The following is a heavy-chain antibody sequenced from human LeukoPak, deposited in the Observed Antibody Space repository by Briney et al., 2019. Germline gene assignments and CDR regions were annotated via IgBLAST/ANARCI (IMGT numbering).Heavy chain of an antibody. CDR3: ARGGYSSGYYCYFDY. V-gene: IGHV4-59*08. Sequence: SETLSLTCTVSGGSISSYYWSWLRQPPGKGLEWIGYIYYSGSTNYNPSLKSRVTISVDTSKNQFSLKLSPVTARDKAVYVCARGGYSSGYYCYFDYWGQGTLVTVSS. J-gene: IGHJ4*02. CDR2: IYYSGST. D-gene: IGHD3-22*01. CDR1: GGSISSYY.